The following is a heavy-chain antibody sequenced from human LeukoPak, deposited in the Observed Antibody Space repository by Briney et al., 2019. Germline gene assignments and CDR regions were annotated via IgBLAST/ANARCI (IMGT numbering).Heavy chain of an antibody. D-gene: IGHD2-2*01. CDR2: ISRTSAYI. CDR3: ARDERKYCSDSSCYPGDY. Sequence: PGGSLRLSCVASGFTFSSYAMKWVRQAPGKGREWVSAISRTSAYIYQSDSVKGRFTISRDNAKSSVFLQMDSLRAEDTAVYYCARDERKYCSDSSCYPGDYWGQGTLVTVSS. V-gene: IGHV3-21*01. CDR1: GFTFSSYA. J-gene: IGHJ4*02.